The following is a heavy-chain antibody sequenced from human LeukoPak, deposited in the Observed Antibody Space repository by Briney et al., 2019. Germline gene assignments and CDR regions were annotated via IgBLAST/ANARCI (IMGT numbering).Heavy chain of an antibody. D-gene: IGHD3-16*01. V-gene: IGHV4-38-2*01. CDR1: GYSISSGYY. CDR3: ARHRLRLGYYYMDV. CDR2: IYHSGST. J-gene: IGHJ6*03. Sequence: SETLSLTCAVSGYSISSGYYWGWIRQPPGKGLEWIGSIYHSGSTYYNPSLKSRVTISVDTSKNQFSLKLSSVTAADTAVYYCARHRLRLGYYYMDVWGKGTTVTVSS.